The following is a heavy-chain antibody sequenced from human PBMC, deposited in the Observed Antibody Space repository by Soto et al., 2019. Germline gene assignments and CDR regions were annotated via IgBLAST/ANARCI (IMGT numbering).Heavy chain of an antibody. D-gene: IGHD3-3*01. CDR3: AREVTIFGVAPLGPYYYYGMDV. J-gene: IGHJ6*02. Sequence: GGSLRLSCAASGFTFSSYGMHWVRQAPGKGLEWVAVIWYDGSNKYYADSVKGRFTISRDNSKNTLYLQMNSLRAEDTAVYYCAREVTIFGVAPLGPYYYYGMDVRGQGTTVTVSS. CDR1: GFTFSSYG. CDR2: IWYDGSNK. V-gene: IGHV3-33*01.